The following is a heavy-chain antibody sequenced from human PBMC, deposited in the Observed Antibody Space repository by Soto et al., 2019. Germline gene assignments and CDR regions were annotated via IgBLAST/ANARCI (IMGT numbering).Heavy chain of an antibody. D-gene: IGHD1-1*01. V-gene: IGHV1-8*01. Sequence: ASVKVSCKASGYTFTSYDIYWVRQATGQGLEWMGWLDPNTGNSGYAQKFQGRITVTSDTSINTVHMELSSLRSEDTAVYYCARRAETNGWNGFGADKYYFDFWGQGTLVTVSS. CDR3: ARRAETNGWNGFGADKYYFDF. CDR1: GYTFTSYD. CDR2: LDPNTGNS. J-gene: IGHJ4*02.